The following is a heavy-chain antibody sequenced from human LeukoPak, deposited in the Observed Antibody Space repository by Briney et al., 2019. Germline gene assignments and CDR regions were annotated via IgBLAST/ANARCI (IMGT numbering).Heavy chain of an antibody. CDR2: IYHSGST. D-gene: IGHD6-19*01. J-gene: IGHJ4*02. CDR3: ARTAPLAVAGII. V-gene: IGHV4-38-2*02. CDR1: GGSISGYY. Sequence: SETLSLTCTVSGGSISGYYWSWIRQPPGKGLEWIGSIYHSGSTYYNPSLKSRVTISVDTSKNQFSLKLSSVTAADTAVYYCARTAPLAVAGIIWGQGTLVTVSS.